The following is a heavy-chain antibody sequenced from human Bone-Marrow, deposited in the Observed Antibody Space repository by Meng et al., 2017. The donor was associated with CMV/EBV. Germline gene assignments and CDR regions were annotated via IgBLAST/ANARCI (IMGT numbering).Heavy chain of an antibody. CDR3: ARGDCSCTSCYSNYYYGMDV. J-gene: IGHJ6*02. Sequence: ASVKVYCNAAGYTFTSYDINWVRQATGQGLEWMGWMNPNSGNTGYAQKFQGRVTMTRNTSISTAYMELSSLRSEDTAVYYCARGDCSCTSCYSNYYYGMDVWGQGATVTVSS. CDR1: GYTFTSYD. V-gene: IGHV1-8*01. CDR2: MNPNSGNT. D-gene: IGHD2-2*02.